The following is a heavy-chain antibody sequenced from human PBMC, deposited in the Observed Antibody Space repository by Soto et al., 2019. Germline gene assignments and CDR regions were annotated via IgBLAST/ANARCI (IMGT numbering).Heavy chain of an antibody. D-gene: IGHD6-13*01. J-gene: IGHJ4*02. Sequence: QVQLQESGPRLVKPSDTLSLTCTVSDYSIYSDSNLWGWIRQPPGKGLEWIGYIHSGGSSYYNPSLKSRVTMSVDTAKNQFSLKLTYVTAVDTAVYYCAIKPRLAAAEFDYWGQGVPVTVSS. CDR3: AIKPRLAAAEFDY. CDR2: IHSGGSS. CDR1: DYSIYSDSNL. V-gene: IGHV4-28*01.